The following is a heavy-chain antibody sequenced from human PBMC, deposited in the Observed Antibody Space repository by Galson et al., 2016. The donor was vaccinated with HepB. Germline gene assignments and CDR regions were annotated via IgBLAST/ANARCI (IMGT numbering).Heavy chain of an antibody. CDR3: AKVGDGYNAYYFDY. Sequence: SLRLSCAGSGFTFDDYAMHWVRQAPGKGLEWVSGISWNSGTKDYADSVKGRFAISRDNAKSSLYLQMNSLRAEDTALYYCAKVGDGYNAYYFDYWGPGTLVTVSS. CDR2: ISWNSGTK. D-gene: IGHD5-24*01. J-gene: IGHJ4*02. CDR1: GFTFDDYA. V-gene: IGHV3-9*01.